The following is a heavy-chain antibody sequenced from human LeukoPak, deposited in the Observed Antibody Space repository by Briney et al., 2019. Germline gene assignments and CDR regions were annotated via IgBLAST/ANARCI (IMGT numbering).Heavy chain of an antibody. V-gene: IGHV4-4*02. Sequence: SETLSLTCAVSGGSISSTNWWSWVRRPPGKGLEWIGEIYHSGSTNYNPSLKSRVTISVDKSKSQFSLKLSSVTAADTAVYYCARALLSGWPFDIWGQGTMVTVSS. CDR3: ARALLSGWPFDI. CDR2: IYHSGST. CDR1: GGSISSTNW. D-gene: IGHD6-19*01. J-gene: IGHJ3*02.